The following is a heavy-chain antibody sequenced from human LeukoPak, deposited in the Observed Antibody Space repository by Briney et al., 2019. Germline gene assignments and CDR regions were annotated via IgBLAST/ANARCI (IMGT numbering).Heavy chain of an antibody. Sequence: SVKVSCXASGGTFSSYTIAWVRQAPGQGLEWLGGIIPLFGSANYAQKFQGRVTITADESTSTAYMELSSLRSEDTAVYYCATPPTGTTTTGEFYFDSWGQGTLVTVSA. CDR2: IIPLFGSA. D-gene: IGHD1-1*01. CDR3: ATPPTGTTTTGEFYFDS. J-gene: IGHJ4*02. V-gene: IGHV1-69*13. CDR1: GGTFSSYT.